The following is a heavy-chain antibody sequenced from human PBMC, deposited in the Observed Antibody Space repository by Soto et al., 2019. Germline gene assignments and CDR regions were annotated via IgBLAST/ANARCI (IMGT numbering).Heavy chain of an antibody. Sequence: TSETLSLTCAVYGGSFSGYYWSWIRQPQGKGLEWIGEINHSGSTNYNPSLKSRVTISVDTSKNQFSLKLSSVTAADTAVYYCARVGMDVWGQGTTVTVSS. J-gene: IGHJ6*02. CDR1: GGSFSGYY. CDR3: ARVGMDV. CDR2: INHSGST. V-gene: IGHV4-34*01.